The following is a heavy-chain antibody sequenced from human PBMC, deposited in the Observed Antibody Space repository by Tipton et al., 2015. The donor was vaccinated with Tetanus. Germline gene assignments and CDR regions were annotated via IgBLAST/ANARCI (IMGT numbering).Heavy chain of an antibody. CDR1: GGTFNTYA. V-gene: IGHV1-2*02. Sequence: QVQLVQSGGEVKQPGSSVRVSCKTSGGTFNTYAISWVRQAPGQGLEWMGWINPNSGGTNYAQKFQGRVTMTRDTSTSTVYMELSSLRPGDTAVYYCARERGNRGNAFDLWGQGTMVAVSS. CDR3: ARERGNRGNAFDL. J-gene: IGHJ3*01. D-gene: IGHD3-16*01. CDR2: INPNSGGT.